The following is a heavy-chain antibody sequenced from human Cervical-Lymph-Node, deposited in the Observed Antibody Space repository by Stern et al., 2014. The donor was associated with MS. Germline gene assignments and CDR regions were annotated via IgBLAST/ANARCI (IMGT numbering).Heavy chain of an antibody. CDR1: GFIFSDYY. CDR3: ARAGGSKDDF. J-gene: IGHJ4*02. V-gene: IGHV3-11*01. CDR2: ISSRDGTI. Sequence: VQLVESGGGLVKPGGSLRLSCAASGFIFSDYYMNWIRQAPGKGLEWLSYISSRDGTIHYADSVKGRFPISRDNAKKSLYLHMTSLRAEDTAVYYCARAGGSKDDFWGQGTLVTASS. D-gene: IGHD3-10*01.